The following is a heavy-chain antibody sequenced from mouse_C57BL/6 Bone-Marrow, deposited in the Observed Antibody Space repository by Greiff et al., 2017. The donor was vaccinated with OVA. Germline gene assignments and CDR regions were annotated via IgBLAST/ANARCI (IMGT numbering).Heavy chain of an antibody. CDR1: GFTFSDYG. D-gene: IGHD2-4*01. J-gene: IGHJ4*01. CDR2: ISSGSSTI. V-gene: IGHV5-17*01. Sequence: EVKLMESGGGLVKPGGSLKLSCAASGFTFSDYGMHWVRQAPEKGLEWVAYISSGSSTIYYADTVKGRFTISRDNAKNTLFLQMTSLRSEDTAMYYCARPYDYDALAGTDDYAMDYWGQGTSVTVSS. CDR3: ARPYDYDALAGTDDYAMDY.